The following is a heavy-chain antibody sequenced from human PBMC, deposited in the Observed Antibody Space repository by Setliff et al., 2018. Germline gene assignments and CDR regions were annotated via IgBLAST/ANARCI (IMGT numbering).Heavy chain of an antibody. D-gene: IGHD3-3*01. Sequence: SETLSLTCSLSGVTIGGNNYYYWAWIRQPPGKGLEWIGTISYSGGVFYNPSLKSRVAISADTSRIQFSLKLRSVTAADTAVYYCARDPGFRSGTWSLDLWGQGGFLEWAPFDFWGRGMLVTVSS. V-gene: IGHV4-39*07. CDR3: ARDPGFRSGTWSLDLWGQGGFLEWAPFDF. CDR2: ISYSGGV. CDR1: GVTIGGNNYYY. J-gene: IGHJ4*01.